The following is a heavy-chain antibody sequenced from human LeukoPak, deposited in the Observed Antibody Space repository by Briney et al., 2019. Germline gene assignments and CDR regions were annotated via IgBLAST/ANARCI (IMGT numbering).Heavy chain of an antibody. CDR3: VRQGSNSSGWYPVDD. V-gene: IGHV1-2*02. CDR1: GYTFTGYY. CDR2: INPKSGGT. J-gene: IGHJ4*02. D-gene: IGHD6-19*01. Sequence: ASVKVSCKASGYTFTGYYMHWVRQAPGQGLEWMGWINPKSGGTNYAQKFQGRVTMTRDTSISTAYMELSRLTSDDTAVYYCVRQGSNSSGWYPVDDWGQGTLVTVSS.